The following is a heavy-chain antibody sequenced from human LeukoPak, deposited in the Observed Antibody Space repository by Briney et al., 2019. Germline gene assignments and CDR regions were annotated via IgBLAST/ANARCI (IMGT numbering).Heavy chain of an antibody. Sequence: SETLSLTCTVSGYSISSGYYWGWIRQPPGKGLEWIGSIYYSGSTYYNPSLKSRVTISVDTSKNQFSLKLSSVTAADTAVYYCARVIYGHFSDYYYMDVWGKGTTVTVSS. CDR2: IYYSGST. CDR1: GYSISSGYY. D-gene: IGHD3-10*01. V-gene: IGHV4-38-2*02. CDR3: ARVIYGHFSDYYYMDV. J-gene: IGHJ6*03.